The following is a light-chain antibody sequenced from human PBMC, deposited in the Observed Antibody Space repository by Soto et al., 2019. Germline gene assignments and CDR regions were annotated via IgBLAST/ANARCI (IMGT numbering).Light chain of an antibody. V-gene: IGKV1-39*01. CDR1: QSISSY. J-gene: IGKJ3*01. CDR3: QQLNSFPIP. CDR2: GAS. Sequence: DIRMTQSPSSLSASVGDRVTITCRASQSISSYLNWYQQKPGKAPKLLIYGASTLQSGVPSRFSGSGSGTDFTLTIGSLQPEDFATYYCQQLNSFPIPFGPGTKVDIK.